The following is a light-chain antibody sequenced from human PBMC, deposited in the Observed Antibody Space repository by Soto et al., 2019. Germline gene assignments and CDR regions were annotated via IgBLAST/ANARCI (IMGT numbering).Light chain of an antibody. CDR1: QSVSLS. J-gene: IGKJ5*01. V-gene: IGKV3-11*01. CDR2: DAS. CDR3: QQRSNFIT. Sequence: EIVLTQSPATLSLSPGGRATLSCRASQSVSLSLAWYQQKPGQAPRLLIYDASNRATGIPARFSGSGSGTDFTLTISSLESEDFAVYYCQQRSNFITFGQGTRLEIK.